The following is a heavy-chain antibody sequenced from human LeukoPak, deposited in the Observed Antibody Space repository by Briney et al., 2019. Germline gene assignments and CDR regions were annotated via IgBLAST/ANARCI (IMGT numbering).Heavy chain of an antibody. J-gene: IGHJ4*02. V-gene: IGHV3-23*01. CDR2: ISGSGGST. CDR3: AKDLAKITMVRGVKPLFDY. D-gene: IGHD3-10*01. Sequence: GGSLRLSCAASGFTFSSHGMSWVRQAPGKGLEWVSAISGSGGSTYYADSVKGRFTISRDNSKNTLYLQMNSLRAEDTAVYYCAKDLAKITMVRGVKPLFDYWGQGTLVTVSS. CDR1: GFTFSSHG.